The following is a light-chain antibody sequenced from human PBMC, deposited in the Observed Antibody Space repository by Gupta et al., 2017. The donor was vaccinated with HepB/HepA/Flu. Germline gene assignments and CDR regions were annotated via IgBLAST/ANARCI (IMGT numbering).Light chain of an antibody. CDR1: QRISSY. J-gene: IGKJ1*01. Sequence: DSHMTQSPSSLSASVGDRVTITCRASQRISSYLNWYQQKPGKAPKLLIYAASSWQSGVPSRFSGSGSGTDFTLTISSLQPEDFATYYCQQSDSTPRTFGQGTKVEIK. CDR3: QQSDSTPRT. V-gene: IGKV1-39*01. CDR2: AAS.